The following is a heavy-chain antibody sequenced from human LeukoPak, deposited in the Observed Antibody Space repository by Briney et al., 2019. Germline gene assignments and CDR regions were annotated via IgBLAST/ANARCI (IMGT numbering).Heavy chain of an antibody. CDR3: ARDSTDYGDYVFNY. J-gene: IGHJ4*02. V-gene: IGHV3-7*01. Sequence: GGSLRLSCAASGFTFSSYWMSWVRQAPGKGLEWVANIKQDGSEKYYVDSVKGRFTISRDNAKNSLYLQMNSLRAEDTAVYYGARDSTDYGDYVFNYWGQGTLVTVSS. D-gene: IGHD4-17*01. CDR2: IKQDGSEK. CDR1: GFTFSSYW.